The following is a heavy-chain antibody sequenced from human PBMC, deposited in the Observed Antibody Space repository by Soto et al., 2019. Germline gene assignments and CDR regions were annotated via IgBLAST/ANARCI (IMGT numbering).Heavy chain of an antibody. CDR3: ARGNALDV. J-gene: IGHJ3*01. CDR1: GDSVSSDITS. V-gene: IGHV6-1*01. Sequence: QGQLQQSGPGLVKPSQTLSLTCAISGDSVSSDITSWNWIRQSPSRGLEWLGRTYYRSKWFHDYAASVKSRITINPDTSKNQLSLELNSMTPDDTAVYYCARGNALDVWGQGTVVTVSS. D-gene: IGHD3-10*01. CDR2: TYYRSKWFH.